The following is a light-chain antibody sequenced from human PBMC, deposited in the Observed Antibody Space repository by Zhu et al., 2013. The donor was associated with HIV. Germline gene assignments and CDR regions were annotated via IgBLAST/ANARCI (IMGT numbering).Light chain of an antibody. CDR3: QQYGSSPQT. J-gene: IGKJ1*01. V-gene: IGKV3-20*01. Sequence: EVVLTQSPGTLSLSPGERATLSCRVSQTVSSNCLAWYQQKPGQAPRLLIYGASSRATGIPDRFSASGSGTDFTLTISRLEPEDFAVYYCQQYGSSPQTFGQGTKVEIK. CDR2: GAS. CDR1: QTVSSNC.